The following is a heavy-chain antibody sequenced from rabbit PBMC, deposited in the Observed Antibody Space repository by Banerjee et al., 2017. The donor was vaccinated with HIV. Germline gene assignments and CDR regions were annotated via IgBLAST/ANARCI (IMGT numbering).Heavy chain of an antibody. V-gene: IGHV1S47*01. CDR1: GFDFSSNA. CDR2: IYNGDGST. D-gene: IGHD4-1*01. J-gene: IGHJ4*01. Sequence: QEQLEESGGDLVKPEGSLTLTCKASGFDFSSNAMCWVRQAPGKGPEWIACIYNGDGSTYYASWVNGRFTISKTSSTTVTLQMTSLTAADTATYFCARDLAGVTGWNFNLWGQGTLVTVS. CDR3: ARDLAGVTGWNFNL.